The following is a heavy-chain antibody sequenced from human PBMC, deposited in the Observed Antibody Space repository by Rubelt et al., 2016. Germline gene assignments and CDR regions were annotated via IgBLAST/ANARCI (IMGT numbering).Heavy chain of an antibody. Sequence: QVQLVQSGAEVKKPGASVKVSCKASGYTFTSYGISWVRQAPGQGLEWMGWISAYNGNTNYAQKLQGRVTMTPDPSTSTAYMELRSLRSDDTAVYYCARDGAFPLGSGFEKRSDYWGQGTRVTVSS. D-gene: IGHD3-10*01. J-gene: IGHJ4*02. V-gene: IGHV1-18*01. CDR1: GYTFTSYG. CDR2: ISAYNGNT. CDR3: ARDGAFPLGSGFEKRSDY.